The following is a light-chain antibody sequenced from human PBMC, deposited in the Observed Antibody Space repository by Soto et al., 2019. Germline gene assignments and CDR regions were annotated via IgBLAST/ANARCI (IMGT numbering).Light chain of an antibody. CDR1: QGIRSY. CDR2: AAS. J-gene: IGKJ4*01. V-gene: IGKV1-9*01. Sequence: DIQLTQSPSFLSASVGDRVIITCRASQGIRSYLAWYQQKPGKAPKLLISAASTLQSGVPSRFSGSGSGTEFTLTITSLQPEDFATYYCQHLNSYPSFTFGGGTKVEIK. CDR3: QHLNSYPSFT.